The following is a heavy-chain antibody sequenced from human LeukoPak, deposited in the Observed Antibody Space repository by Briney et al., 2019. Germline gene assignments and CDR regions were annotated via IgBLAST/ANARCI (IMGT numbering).Heavy chain of an antibody. CDR3: ARGPHSSGWYLDY. D-gene: IGHD6-19*01. Sequence: ASVKVSCKASGYTFTGYYMHWVRQAPGQGLEWMGWINPNSGGTNYAQKIPGRVTMTRDTSISTAYMELSRLRSDDTAVYYCARGPHSSGWYLDYWGQGTLVTVSS. CDR1: GYTFTGYY. CDR2: INPNSGGT. J-gene: IGHJ4*02. V-gene: IGHV1-2*02.